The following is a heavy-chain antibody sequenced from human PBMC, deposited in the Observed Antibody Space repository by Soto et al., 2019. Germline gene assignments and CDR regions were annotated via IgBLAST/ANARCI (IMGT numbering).Heavy chain of an antibody. D-gene: IGHD2-2*01. J-gene: IGHJ6*02. CDR2: IYPGDSDT. CDR1: GYTFTDYW. V-gene: IGHV5-51*01. CDR3: ARHISTFRYYYYAMDV. Sequence: PGESLKISCKGSGYTFTDYWIGWVRQLPGKGLEWMGIIYPGDSDTRYSPSFQGHVTITVDKSTSTAYLQWNTLKASDTAMYYCARHISTFRYYYYAMDVWGQGTTVTVS.